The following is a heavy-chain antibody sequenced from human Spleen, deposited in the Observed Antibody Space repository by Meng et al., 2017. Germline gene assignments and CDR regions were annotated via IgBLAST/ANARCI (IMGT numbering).Heavy chain of an antibody. CDR3: AKRGVTNFDF. CDR2: IYPGDSDT. V-gene: IGHV5-51*01. D-gene: IGHD2-21*02. Sequence: GESLKISCKGSGYTFTSYWIGWVRQMPGKGLEWMGIIYPGDSDTRYSPSFQGQVTISADKSINTAYLQWSSLKASDTAIYYCAKRGVTNFDFWGQGTLVPVSS. CDR1: GYTFTSYW. J-gene: IGHJ4*02.